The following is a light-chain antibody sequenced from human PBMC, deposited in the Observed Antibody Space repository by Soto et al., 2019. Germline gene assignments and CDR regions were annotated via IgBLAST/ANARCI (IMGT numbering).Light chain of an antibody. J-gene: IGLJ1*01. CDR3: NSYTSSSTQV. CDR2: DVS. Sequence: QSALTQPASVSGSPGQSITISCTGTSSDVGGYNYVSWYQQHPGKAPKLMIYDVSNRPSGVSNRFSGSKSDNTASLTISGLQAEDQTDYYCNSYTSSSTQVFGTGTKLTVL. V-gene: IGLV2-14*03. CDR1: SSDVGGYNY.